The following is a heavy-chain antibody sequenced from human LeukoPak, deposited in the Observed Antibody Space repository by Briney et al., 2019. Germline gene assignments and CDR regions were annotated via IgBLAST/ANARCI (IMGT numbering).Heavy chain of an antibody. V-gene: IGHV1-8*03. Sequence: ASVKVSCKASGYTFTSYDINWVRQATGQGLEWMGWMNPNSGNTGYAQKFQGRVTITRNTSISTAYMELSSLRSEDTAVYYCTRESYEDYYCDYWGQGTLVTVSS. CDR1: GYTFTSYD. CDR3: TRESYEDYYCDY. J-gene: IGHJ4*02. CDR2: MNPNSGNT. D-gene: IGHD4-17*01.